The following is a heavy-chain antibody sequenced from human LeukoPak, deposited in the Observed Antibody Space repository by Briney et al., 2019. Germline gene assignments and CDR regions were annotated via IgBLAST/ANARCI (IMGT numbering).Heavy chain of an antibody. J-gene: IGHJ4*02. D-gene: IGHD3-3*01. CDR1: GFTFDDYA. CDR3: AKDFFAYDFTHFDY. Sequence: GRSLGLSCVASGFTFDDYAMHWVRQAPGKGLEWVSGISWNSGSIGYADSVKGRFTISRDNAKNSLYLQMNSLRAEDTALYYCAKDFFAYDFTHFDYWGQGTLVTVSS. CDR2: ISWNSGSI. V-gene: IGHV3-9*01.